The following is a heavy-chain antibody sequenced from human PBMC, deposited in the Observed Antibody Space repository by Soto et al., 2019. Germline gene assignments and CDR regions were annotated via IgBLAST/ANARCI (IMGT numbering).Heavy chain of an antibody. V-gene: IGHV3-23*01. CDR2: ISGSGGSR. D-gene: IGHD3-10*01. CDR3: AKAADLWFGERGFDY. J-gene: IGHJ4*02. Sequence: EVQLLESGGALVQPGESLRLSCAASGFTFSSHAMSWVRQAPGKGLEWVSSISGSGGSRYYADSVKGRFTIARDNSKNTLYQQMNSLRGEDTAIYYCAKAADLWFGERGFDYWGQGTLVTVSS. CDR1: GFTFSSHA.